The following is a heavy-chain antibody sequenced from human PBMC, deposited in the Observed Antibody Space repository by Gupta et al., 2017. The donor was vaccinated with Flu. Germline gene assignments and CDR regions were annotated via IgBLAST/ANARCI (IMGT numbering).Heavy chain of an antibody. V-gene: IGHV1-3*01. J-gene: IGHJ4*02. Sequence: QVQLVQSGAEVKRPGASVKVSCKASGYTFTSYAMQWLRQAPGQRPEWMGWINGGNGNTRYSHQFQGRVTITRDTSASTSYMELTSLTSEDTAVYYCARDLVGATFLYWGQGTQVIVSS. CDR2: INGGNGNT. CDR1: GYTFTSYA. D-gene: IGHD1-26*01. CDR3: ARDLVGATFLY.